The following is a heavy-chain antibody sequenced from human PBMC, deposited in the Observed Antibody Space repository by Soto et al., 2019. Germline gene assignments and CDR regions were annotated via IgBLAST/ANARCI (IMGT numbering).Heavy chain of an antibody. D-gene: IGHD2-15*01. Sequence: QVQLQQWGAGLLKPSETLSLTCAVYGGSFSGYYWSWIRQPPGKGLEWIGEINDSGSTNYNPSLKSRVTISVDTSKNQFSLKLSSVTAADTAVYYCARGGGYPKYYFDYWGQGILVTVSS. CDR1: GGSFSGYY. CDR3: ARGGGYPKYYFDY. V-gene: IGHV4-34*02. J-gene: IGHJ4*02. CDR2: INDSGST.